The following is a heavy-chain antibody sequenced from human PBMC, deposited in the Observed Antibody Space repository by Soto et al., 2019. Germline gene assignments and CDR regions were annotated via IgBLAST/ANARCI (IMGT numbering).Heavy chain of an antibody. CDR3: ATPEYYYGSGSSNDLDY. J-gene: IGHJ4*02. V-gene: IGHV1-69*01. D-gene: IGHD3-10*01. Sequence: QVQLVQSGAEVKKPGSSVKVSCKASGGTFSSYAISWVRQAPGQGLEWMGGIIPIFGTANYAQKFQGRVTITADESTSTAYMEVSSLRSEDTAVYYCATPEYYYGSGSSNDLDYWGQGTLVTVSS. CDR1: GGTFSSYA. CDR2: IIPIFGTA.